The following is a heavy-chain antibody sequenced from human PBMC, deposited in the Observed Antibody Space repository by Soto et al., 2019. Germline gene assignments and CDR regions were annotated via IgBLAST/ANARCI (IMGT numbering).Heavy chain of an antibody. D-gene: IGHD7-27*01. J-gene: IGHJ4*02. CDR2: VSGYSDKR. Sequence: IQLVQSAGEVKRPGASVKVSCKASGYTFNTFGITWVRQAPGQGLEWMGCVSGYSDKRDYSRKLQDRITLTADPXTTTSYMELRSLTSDDTAVYYCARGWGKYLGANDFWGQGTLVTVSS. CDR3: ARGWGKYLGANDF. CDR1: GYTFNTFG. V-gene: IGHV1-18*01.